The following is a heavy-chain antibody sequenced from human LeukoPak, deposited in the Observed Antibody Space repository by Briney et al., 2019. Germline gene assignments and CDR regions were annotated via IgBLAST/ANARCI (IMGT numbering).Heavy chain of an antibody. V-gene: IGHV3-64*01. CDR1: GFTFSSYA. J-gene: IGHJ4*02. CDR2: ISSNGGST. Sequence: PGGSLRLSCAASGFTFSSYAMHWVRQAPGKGLEYVSAISSNGGSTYYANSVKGRFTISRDNSKNTLYLQMGSLRAEDMAVYYCARSSGGSGSHWFGEFDYWGQGTLVTVSS. CDR3: ARSSGGSGSHWFGEFDY. D-gene: IGHD3-10*01.